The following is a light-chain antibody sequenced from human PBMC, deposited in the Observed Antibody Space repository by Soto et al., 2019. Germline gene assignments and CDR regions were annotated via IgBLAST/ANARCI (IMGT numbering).Light chain of an antibody. V-gene: IGLV1-40*01. CDR3: QSYDGTLSGHYV. Sequence: QSVLTQPPSVSGAPGQRVTISCTGGSSNIGAGYDVHWYQQLPGTAPKLIIYGTTNRPSGVTDRFSGSKSGTSASRAITGIQAEDEADYYCQSYDGTLSGHYVFGTGTKLTVL. CDR1: SSNIGAGYD. J-gene: IGLJ1*01. CDR2: GTT.